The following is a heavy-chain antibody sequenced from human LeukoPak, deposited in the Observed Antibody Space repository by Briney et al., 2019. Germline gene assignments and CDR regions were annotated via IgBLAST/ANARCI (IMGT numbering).Heavy chain of an antibody. J-gene: IGHJ6*02. V-gene: IGHV4-59*01. CDR3: ARALRARITGTTASVYGMDV. CDR1: GGSISSYY. D-gene: IGHD1-20*01. CDR2: IYYSGST. Sequence: SSETLSLTCTVSGGSISSYYWSWIRQPPGKGLEWIGYIYYSGSTNYNPSLKSRVTISVDTSKNQFSLRLSSVTAADTAVYYCARALRARITGTTASVYGMDVWGQGTTVTVSS.